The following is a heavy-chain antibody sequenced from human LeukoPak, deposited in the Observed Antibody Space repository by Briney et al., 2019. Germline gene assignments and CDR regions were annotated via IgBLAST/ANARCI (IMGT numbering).Heavy chain of an antibody. Sequence: SETLSLTCTVSGGSISSSSYYWGWSRQPPGKGLEWIESIYYSGSTYYNPSLKSRVTISVDTSKNQFSLKLSSVTAADTAVYYCARQDISGWYRTNWFDPWGQGTLVTVSS. D-gene: IGHD6-19*01. CDR3: ARQDISGWYRTNWFDP. CDR1: GGSISSSSYY. J-gene: IGHJ5*02. CDR2: IYYSGST. V-gene: IGHV4-39*01.